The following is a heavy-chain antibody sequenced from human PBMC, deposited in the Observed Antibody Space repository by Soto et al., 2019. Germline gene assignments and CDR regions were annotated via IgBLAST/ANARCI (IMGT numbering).Heavy chain of an antibody. V-gene: IGHV4-39*01. CDR1: GGSISSSSYY. D-gene: IGHD3-22*01. CDR3: ARLTYYYDSSGYLLDY. Sequence: PSETLSLTCTVSGGSISSSSYYWGWIRQPPGKGLEWIGSIYYSGSTYYNPSLKSRVTISVDTSKNQFSLKLSSVTAADTAVYYCARLTYYYDSSGYLLDYSGQGSLVIVSS. CDR2: IYYSGST. J-gene: IGHJ4*02.